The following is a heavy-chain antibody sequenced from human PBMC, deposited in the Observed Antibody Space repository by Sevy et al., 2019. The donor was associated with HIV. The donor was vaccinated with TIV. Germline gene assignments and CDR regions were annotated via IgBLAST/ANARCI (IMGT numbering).Heavy chain of an antibody. J-gene: IGHJ4*02. CDR2: FDPEDEET. CDR1: GYTLSELS. Sequence: ASVKVSCKVSGYTLSELSMHWVRLAPGKGLEWMGSFDPEDEETTYAQKFQGRVTMTEETSTDTAYMELSSLRSEDTAVYYCATTKEYYDSSGSPFDYWGQGTLVTVSS. V-gene: IGHV1-24*01. CDR3: ATTKEYYDSSGSPFDY. D-gene: IGHD3-22*01.